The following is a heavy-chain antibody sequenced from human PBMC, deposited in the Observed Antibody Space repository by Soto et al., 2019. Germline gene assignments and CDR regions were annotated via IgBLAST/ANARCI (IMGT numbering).Heavy chain of an antibody. J-gene: IGHJ5*02. CDR2: ISGSGGST. Sequence: GGSLRLSWAASGFTFSSYAMSWVRQAPGKGLEWVSAISGSGGSTYYADSVKGRFTIPRDNSKNTLYLQMNSLRAEDTAVYYCAKDRGGTSINLRWFEPWGKGTPVNV. V-gene: IGHV3-23*01. D-gene: IGHD3-10*01. CDR3: AKDRGGTSINLRWFEP. CDR1: GFTFSSYA.